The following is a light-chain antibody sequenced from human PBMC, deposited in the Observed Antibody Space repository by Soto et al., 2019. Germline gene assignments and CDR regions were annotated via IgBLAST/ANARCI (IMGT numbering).Light chain of an antibody. CDR1: SSNIGAGYD. Sequence: QSALTQPPSVSGAPGQRVTISCTGSSSNIGAGYDVHWYQQLPGTAPKLLIFDNNNRPSGVPDRFSGSKSGTSASLAITGLQADDEADYYCQSYDSSLSGYVIFGGGTKVTVL. CDR3: QSYDSSLSGYVI. V-gene: IGLV1-40*01. J-gene: IGLJ2*01. CDR2: DNN.